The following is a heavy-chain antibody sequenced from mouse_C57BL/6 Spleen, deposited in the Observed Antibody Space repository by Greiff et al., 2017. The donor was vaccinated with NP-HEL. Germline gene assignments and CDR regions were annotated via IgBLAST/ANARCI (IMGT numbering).Heavy chain of an antibody. D-gene: IGHD1-1*01. CDR1: GYTFTDYN. J-gene: IGHJ4*01. V-gene: IGHV1-22*01. Sequence: VQLQQSGPELVKPGASVKMSCKASGYTFTDYNMHWVKQSHGKSLEWIGYINPNNGGTSYNQKFKGKATLTVNKSSSTAYMELRSLTSEDSAVYYCARLYYYGSSYGSAMDYWGQGTSVTVSS. CDR3: ARLYYYGSSYGSAMDY. CDR2: INPNNGGT.